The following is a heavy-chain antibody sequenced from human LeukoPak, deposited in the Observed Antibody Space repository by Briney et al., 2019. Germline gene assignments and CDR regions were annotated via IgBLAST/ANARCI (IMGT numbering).Heavy chain of an antibody. Sequence: GGSLRLSCAASGFTFSRYWMSWVRQAPGKGLEWVANINHDGSEKHYVDSVKGRFIISRDNAKNSLYLQMNSLRAEDTAVYYCAGDTVTKGFYGMDVWGQGTTVTVSS. V-gene: IGHV3-7*03. J-gene: IGHJ6*02. CDR2: INHDGSEK. CDR3: AGDTVTKGFYGMDV. D-gene: IGHD4-17*01. CDR1: GFTFSRYW.